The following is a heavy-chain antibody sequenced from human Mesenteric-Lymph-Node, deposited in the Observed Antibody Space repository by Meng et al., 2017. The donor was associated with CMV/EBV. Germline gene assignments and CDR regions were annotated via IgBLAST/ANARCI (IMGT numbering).Heavy chain of an antibody. D-gene: IGHD6-13*01. CDR2: IKSKTDGGTT. Sequence: GESLKISCAASGFTFDDYGMSWVRQAPGKGLEWVGRIKSKTDGGTTDYAAPVKGRFTISRDDSKNTLYLQMNSLKTEDTAVYYCTTVSWSSSWSSYYYGMDVWGQGTTVTVSS. CDR1: GFTFDDYG. CDR3: TTVSWSSSWSSYYYGMDV. V-gene: IGHV3-15*01. J-gene: IGHJ6*02.